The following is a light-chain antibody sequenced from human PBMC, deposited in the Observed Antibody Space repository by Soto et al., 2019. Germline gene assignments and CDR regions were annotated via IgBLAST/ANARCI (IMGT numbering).Light chain of an antibody. V-gene: IGLV1-40*01. CDR3: QSYDSSLRGSV. CDR2: GNS. Sequence: QSVLTQPPSVSGAPGQRVTISCTGSSSNIGAGYDVHWYQQLPGTAPKLLIYGNSNRPSGVPDRFSGSKSGTSASLAITGLQAEDEAAYYCQSYDSSLRGSVFGGGTKPTVL. J-gene: IGLJ3*02. CDR1: SSNIGAGYD.